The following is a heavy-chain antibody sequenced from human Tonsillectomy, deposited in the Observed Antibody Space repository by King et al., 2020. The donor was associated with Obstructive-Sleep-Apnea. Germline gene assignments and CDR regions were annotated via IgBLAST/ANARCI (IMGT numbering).Heavy chain of an antibody. D-gene: IGHD1-1*01. V-gene: IGHV4-59*08. CDR3: ARWNEGFDY. J-gene: IGHJ4*02. CDR1: GGSITNYY. Sequence: VQLQESGPGLVRPSETLSLTCTVPGGSITNYYWGWIRQPPGRGLEWIGYIYYSVFTDYNPAPRGRVTISVDTSKNQLSLRLTSVTAADTAEYFCARWNEGFDYWGQGTLVTVSS. CDR2: IYYSVFT.